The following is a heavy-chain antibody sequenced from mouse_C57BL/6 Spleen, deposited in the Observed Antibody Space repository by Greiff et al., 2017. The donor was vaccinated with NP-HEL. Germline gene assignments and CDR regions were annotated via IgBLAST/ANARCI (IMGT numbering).Heavy chain of an antibody. V-gene: IGHV1-52*01. Sequence: QVQLQQSGAELVRPGSSVKLSCKASGYTFTSYWMHWVKQRPIQGLEWIGNIDPSDSETHYNQKFKDKATLTVDKSSSTAYMQLSSLTSEDSAVYYCARLGITTVPYWYFDVWGTGTTVTVSS. CDR3: ARLGITTVPYWYFDV. CDR2: IDPSDSET. J-gene: IGHJ1*03. CDR1: GYTFTSYW. D-gene: IGHD1-1*01.